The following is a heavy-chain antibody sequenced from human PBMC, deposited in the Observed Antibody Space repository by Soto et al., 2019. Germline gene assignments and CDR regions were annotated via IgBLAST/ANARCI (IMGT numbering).Heavy chain of an antibody. CDR3: AAGGLRMGGGYCTNGVCYRDRDAFDI. V-gene: IGHV1-8*01. CDR1: GYTFTSYD. Sequence: ASVKVSCKASGYTFTSYDINWVRQATGQGLEWMGWMNPNSGNTGYAQKFQGRVTMTRNTSISTAYMELSSLRSEDTAGYYCAAGGLRMGGGYCTNGVCYRDRDAFDIWGQGTMVTVSS. J-gene: IGHJ3*02. CDR2: MNPNSGNT. D-gene: IGHD2-8*01.